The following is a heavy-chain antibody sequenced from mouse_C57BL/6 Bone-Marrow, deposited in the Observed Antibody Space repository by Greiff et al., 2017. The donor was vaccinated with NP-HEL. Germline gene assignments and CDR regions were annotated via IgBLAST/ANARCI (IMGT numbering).Heavy chain of an antibody. J-gene: IGHJ3*01. CDR3: ARTRYGPWFAY. V-gene: IGHV1-64*01. Sequence: QVQLQQSGAELVKPGASVKLSCKASGYTFTSYWMHWVKQRPGQGLEWIGMIHPNSGSTNYNEKFKSKATLTVDKSSSTAYMQLSSLTSEDSAVYYCARTRYGPWFAYWDQGTLVTVSA. D-gene: IGHD2-10*02. CDR2: IHPNSGST. CDR1: GYTFTSYW.